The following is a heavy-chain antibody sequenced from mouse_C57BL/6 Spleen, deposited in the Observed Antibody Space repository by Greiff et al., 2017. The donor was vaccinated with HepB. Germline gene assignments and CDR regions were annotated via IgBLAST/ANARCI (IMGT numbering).Heavy chain of an antibody. CDR3: ASDGYYFDY. V-gene: IGHV1-42*01. J-gene: IGHJ2*01. Sequence: EVQLQQSGPELVKPGASVKISCKASGYSFTGYYMNWVKQSPEKSLEWIGEINPSTGGTTYNQKFKAKATLTVDKSSSTAYMQLKSLTSEDSAVYYCASDGYYFDYWGQGTTLTVSS. CDR2: INPSTGGT. D-gene: IGHD2-3*01. CDR1: GYSFTGYY.